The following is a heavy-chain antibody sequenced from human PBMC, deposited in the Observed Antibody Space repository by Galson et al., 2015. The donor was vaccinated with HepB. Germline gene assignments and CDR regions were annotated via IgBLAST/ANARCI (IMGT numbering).Heavy chain of an antibody. V-gene: IGHV4-59*01. CDR2: IYDSGSS. CDR1: GDSIGTYY. D-gene: IGHD5-12*01. Sequence: SETLSLTCTVSGDSIGTYYWSWIRQPPGKGLEWIGYIYDSGSSNYNPSFESRVTMSLDTSKNQFSLKLYSVTAADTAVYYCARDGSSALPGYIQHWGQGTLVIVSS. J-gene: IGHJ1*01. CDR3: ARDGSSALPGYIQH.